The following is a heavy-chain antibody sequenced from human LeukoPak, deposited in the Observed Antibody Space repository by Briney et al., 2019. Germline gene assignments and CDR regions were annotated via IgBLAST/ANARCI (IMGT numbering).Heavy chain of an antibody. V-gene: IGHV4-59*08. CDR1: GGSISSYH. J-gene: IGHJ5*02. D-gene: IGHD6-13*01. Sequence: PSETLSLTCTVSGGSISSYHWSWIRQPPGKGLEWIGYIYYSGSTNYNPSLKSRVTISVDTSKNQFSLKLSSVTAADTAVYYCARRRAPARSIAAAGNWFDPWGQGTLVTVSS. CDR3: ARRRAPARSIAAAGNWFDP. CDR2: IYYSGST.